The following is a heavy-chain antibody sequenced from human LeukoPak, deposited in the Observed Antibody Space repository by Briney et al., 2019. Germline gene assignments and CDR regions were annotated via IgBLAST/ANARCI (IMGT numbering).Heavy chain of an antibody. D-gene: IGHD3-22*01. J-gene: IGHJ6*02. CDR3: AKGPDSSGYGYCYGMVV. CDR1: GFTFNSYA. V-gene: IGHV3-23*01. CDR2: ISGSGAST. Sequence: GGSLRLSCAASGFTFNSYAMSWVRHAPGKGLEWGSAISGSGASTYYADAVKGRFTISRDNSKNTLYLQMNSLRDEDTAVYYCAKGPDSSGYGYCYGMVVWGQGTTVTVSS.